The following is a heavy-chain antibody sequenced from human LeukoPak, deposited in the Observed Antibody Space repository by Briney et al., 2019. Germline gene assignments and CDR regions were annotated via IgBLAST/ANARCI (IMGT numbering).Heavy chain of an antibody. V-gene: IGHV4-38-2*02. CDR1: GYSISSGYL. J-gene: IGHJ4*02. CDR3: ARGSGDWTYYFDY. CDR2: TYHGGTT. Sequence: SETLSLTCTVSGYSISSGYLWGWIRQPPGKGLERIGSTYHGGTTYSNTSLKSRVIISEDTSKNQFTLKLSSVTAADTAVYYCARGSGDWTYYFDYWGQGTLVTVSS. D-gene: IGHD2-21*02.